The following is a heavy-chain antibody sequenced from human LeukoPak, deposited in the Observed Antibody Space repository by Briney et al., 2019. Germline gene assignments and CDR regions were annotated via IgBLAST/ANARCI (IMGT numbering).Heavy chain of an antibody. CDR1: GDTFSSYV. V-gene: IGHV1-69*13. D-gene: IGHD3-16*01. CDR2: IIPLFGTT. J-gene: IGHJ6*03. Sequence: ASVKVSCKASGDTFSSYVISWVRQAPGQGLEWMGGIIPLFGTTNYAQRFQGRVTITADESTSTAYMELSSLRSEDTAVYYCARGEGSWGTYYYYYYMDVWGKGTTVTVSS. CDR3: ARGEGSWGTYYYYYYMDV.